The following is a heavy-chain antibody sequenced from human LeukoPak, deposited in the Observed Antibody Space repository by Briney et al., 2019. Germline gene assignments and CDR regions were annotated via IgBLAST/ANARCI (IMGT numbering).Heavy chain of an antibody. Sequence: GGSLRLSCAASGFTFSSYAMSWVRQAPGKGLEWVSAISGSGGSTYYADSVKGRFTISRDNSKNTLYLQMNSLRADDTAVHYCAKAQWLDLDYWGQGTLVTVSS. D-gene: IGHD6-19*01. CDR1: GFTFSSYA. V-gene: IGHV3-23*01. J-gene: IGHJ4*02. CDR2: ISGSGGST. CDR3: AKAQWLDLDY.